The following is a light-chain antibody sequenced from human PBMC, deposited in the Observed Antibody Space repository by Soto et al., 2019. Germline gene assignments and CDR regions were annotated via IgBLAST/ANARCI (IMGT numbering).Light chain of an antibody. CDR2: AAS. J-gene: IGKJ5*01. CDR1: QGISSY. CDR3: QQYYSYPIT. V-gene: IGKV1-8*01. Sequence: AVRITESPSSLSASTGDRVTITGRACQGISSYLAWYQQKPGKAPKLLIYAASTLQSGVPSRFSGSGSGTDFTLTISCLQSEDFATYYCQQYYSYPITFGQGTRLEIK.